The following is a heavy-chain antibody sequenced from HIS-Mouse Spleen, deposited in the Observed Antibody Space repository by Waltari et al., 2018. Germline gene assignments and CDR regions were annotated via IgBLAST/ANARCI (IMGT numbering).Heavy chain of an antibody. J-gene: IGHJ2*01. D-gene: IGHD6-13*01. Sequence: QLQLQESGPGLVKPSETLSLTCTVSGGSISSSSYYWGWIRQPPGKGLVWIGSIYYSGSTYYNPSLKSRVTISVDTSKHQFSLKRSSVTAADTAVYYCAREIPYSSSWYDWYFDLWGRGTLVTVSS. V-gene: IGHV4-39*07. CDR3: AREIPYSSSWYDWYFDL. CDR2: IYYSGST. CDR1: GGSISSSSYY.